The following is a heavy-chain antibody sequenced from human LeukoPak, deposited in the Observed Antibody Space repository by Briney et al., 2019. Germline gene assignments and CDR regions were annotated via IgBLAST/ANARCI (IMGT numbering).Heavy chain of an antibody. Sequence: SVKVSCKASGGTFSSYAISWVRQAPGQGLEWMGGIIPIFGTANYAQKLQGRVTMTTDTSTSTAYMELRSLRSDDTAVYYCARDLGRTVVTPPIYWGQGTLVTVSS. CDR1: GGTFSSYA. J-gene: IGHJ4*02. CDR3: ARDLGRTVVTPPIY. V-gene: IGHV1-69*05. CDR2: IIPIFGTA. D-gene: IGHD4-23*01.